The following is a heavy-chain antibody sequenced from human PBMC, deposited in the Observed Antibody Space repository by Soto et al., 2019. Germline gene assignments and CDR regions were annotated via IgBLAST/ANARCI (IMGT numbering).Heavy chain of an antibody. Sequence: PXSCLSLTCTVSGGTISSYYWSWIRQPPGKGLEWIGYIYYSVSTNYNPSLKSRVTISVDTSKNQFSLKLSSVTAADTAVYYCASFTTYYYDSIGMSPWGQGTLLTVPS. D-gene: IGHD3-22*01. J-gene: IGHJ5*02. CDR1: GGTISSYY. CDR2: IYYSVST. CDR3: ASFTTYYYDSIGMSP. V-gene: IGHV4-59*01.